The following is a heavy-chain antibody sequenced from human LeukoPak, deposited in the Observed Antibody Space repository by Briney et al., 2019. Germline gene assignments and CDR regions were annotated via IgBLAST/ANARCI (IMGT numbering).Heavy chain of an antibody. J-gene: IGHJ4*02. CDR2: IYYRGST. D-gene: IGHD6-19*01. V-gene: IGHV4-59*01. CDR1: GGSITSYY. Sequence: PSETLSLTCTVSGGSITSYYWSWIRQPPGKGLEWIGYIYYRGSTNYNPSPKSRVTISVDTSKNQFSLKLSSVTAADTAVYYCARDSYSSGWYYFDYWGQGTLVTVSS. CDR3: ARDSYSSGWYYFDY.